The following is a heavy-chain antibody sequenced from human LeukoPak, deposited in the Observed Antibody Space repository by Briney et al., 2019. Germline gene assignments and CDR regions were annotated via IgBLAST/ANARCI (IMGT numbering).Heavy chain of an antibody. CDR1: GGPISSYY. CDR2: IYYSGST. CDR3: ARGPHIYDSSGFGYYYYYYGMDV. V-gene: IGHV4-59*01. J-gene: IGHJ6*02. D-gene: IGHD3-22*01. Sequence: SETLSLTCTVSGGPISSYYWSWIRQPPGKGLQWIGHIYYSGSTNYNPYLKSRVTISVDTSKNQFSLKLSSVTAADTAVYYCARGPHIYDSSGFGYYYYYYGMDVWGQGPTVTVSS.